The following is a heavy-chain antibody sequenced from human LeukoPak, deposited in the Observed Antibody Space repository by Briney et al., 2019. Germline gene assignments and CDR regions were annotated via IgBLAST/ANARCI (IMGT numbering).Heavy chain of an antibody. V-gene: IGHV3-21*01. CDR1: GFTFSSYS. D-gene: IGHD2-2*01. CDR3: ARACSSTSCSHACDI. J-gene: IGHJ3*02. CDR2: ISSSSSYI. Sequence: KPGGSLRLSCAASGFTFSSYSMNWVRQAPGKGLEWVSSISSSSSYIYYADSVKGRFTISRDNAKNSLYLQMNSLRAEDTAVYYCARACSSTSCSHACDIWGQGTMVTVSS.